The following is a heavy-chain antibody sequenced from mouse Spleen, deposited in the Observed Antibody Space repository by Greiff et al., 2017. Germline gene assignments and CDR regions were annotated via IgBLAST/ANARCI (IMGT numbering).Heavy chain of an antibody. CDR2: ISGGGSYT. CDR1: GFTFSSYG. J-gene: IGHJ4*01. D-gene: IGHD1-1*01. CDR3: ARGRPFITTVVAKDAMDY. V-gene: IGHV5-9-2*01. Sequence: DVMLVESGGGLVKPGGSLKLSCAASGFTFSSYGMSWVRQTPEKRLEWVATISGGGSYTYYPDSVKGRFTISRDNAKNNLYLQMSSLRSEDTALYYCARGRPFITTVVAKDAMDYWGQGTSVTVSS.